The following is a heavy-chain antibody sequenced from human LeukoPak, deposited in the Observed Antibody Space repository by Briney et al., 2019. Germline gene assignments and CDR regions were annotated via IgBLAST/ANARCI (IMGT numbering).Heavy chain of an antibody. CDR2: ISGSGGST. D-gene: IGHD2-2*01. CDR1: GFTFSSYA. V-gene: IGHV3-23*01. Sequence: GGSLRLSCAASGFTFSSYAMNWVRQAPGKGLEWVSAISGSGGSTYYADSVRGRLTISRDNSKNTLYLQMNSLRAEDTAVYYCAKDKVGYCSSSTSCYAGFDYWGQGTLVTVSS. CDR3: AKDKVGYCSSSTSCYAGFDY. J-gene: IGHJ4*02.